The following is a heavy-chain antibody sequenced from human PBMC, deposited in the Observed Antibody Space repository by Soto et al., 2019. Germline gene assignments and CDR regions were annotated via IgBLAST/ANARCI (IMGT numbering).Heavy chain of an antibody. D-gene: IGHD3-22*01. J-gene: IGHJ1*01. CDR1: GGSISSGGYY. V-gene: IGHV4-31*03. CDR2: IYYSGST. CDR3: AIYDSSGSRGFQH. Sequence: QVQLQESGPGLVKPSQTLSLTCTVSGGSISSGGYYWSWIRQHPGMGLEWIGYIYYSGSTYYNPSLKSRVTISVDTSKNQFSLKLSSVTAADTAVYYCAIYDSSGSRGFQHWGQGTLVTVSS.